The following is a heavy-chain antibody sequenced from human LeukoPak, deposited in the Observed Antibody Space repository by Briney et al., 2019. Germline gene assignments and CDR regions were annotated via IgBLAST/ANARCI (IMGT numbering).Heavy chain of an antibody. D-gene: IGHD2-8*01. CDR2: ILPKSGGT. CDR3: ARERGVGDSAFDY. J-gene: IGHJ4*02. V-gene: IGHV1-2*06. CDR1: GYTFSDYY. Sequence: ASVKVSRKASGYTFSDYYIHWVRQAPGQGLEWVGRILPKSGGTTYAQKFQGRVTVTRDTSIGTAYMELSRLTSDDTAVYYCARERGVGDSAFDYWGQGSLVTVSS.